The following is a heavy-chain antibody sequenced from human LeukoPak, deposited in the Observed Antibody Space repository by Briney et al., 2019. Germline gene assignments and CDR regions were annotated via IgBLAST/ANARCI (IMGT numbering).Heavy chain of an antibody. D-gene: IGHD2/OR15-2a*01. CDR1: GFTFSSYS. CDR2: INWNGGST. V-gene: IGHV3-20*04. CDR3: ARASSAFIDAALPNWFDP. J-gene: IGHJ5*02. Sequence: PGGPLRLSCAASGFTFSSYSMNWVRQAPGKGLEWVSGINWNGGSTGYADSVKGRFTISRDNAKNSLYLQMNSLRAEDTALYYCARASSAFIDAALPNWFDPWGQGTLVTVSS.